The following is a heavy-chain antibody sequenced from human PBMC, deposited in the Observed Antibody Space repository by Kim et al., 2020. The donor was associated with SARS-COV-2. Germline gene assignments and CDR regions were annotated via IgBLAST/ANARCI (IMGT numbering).Heavy chain of an antibody. V-gene: IGHV3-21*01. D-gene: IGHD6-13*01. J-gene: IGHJ4*02. Sequence: IYYADSVKSRFTISRDNAKNSLYLNMNSLRAEDTAVYYCARDTYGGYIDYGGQGTLVTVSS. CDR3: ARDTYGGYIDY. CDR2: I.